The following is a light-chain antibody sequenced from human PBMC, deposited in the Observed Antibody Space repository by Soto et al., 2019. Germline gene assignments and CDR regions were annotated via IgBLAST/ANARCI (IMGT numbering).Light chain of an antibody. Sequence: EIVMTQPPATLSASPGERATLSCRASQSVSSNLAWYQQKPGQAPRLLIYGASTRATGIPARFSGSGSGTEFTLTISSLQSEDFAVYYCQQYNNWPPKTFGQGTKVDIK. CDR1: QSVSSN. V-gene: IGKV3-15*01. CDR2: GAS. CDR3: QQYNNWPPKT. J-gene: IGKJ1*01.